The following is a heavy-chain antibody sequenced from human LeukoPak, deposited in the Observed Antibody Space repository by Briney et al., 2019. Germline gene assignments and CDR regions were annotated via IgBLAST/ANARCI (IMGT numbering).Heavy chain of an antibody. CDR2: INHSGST. V-gene: IGHV4-34*01. J-gene: IGHJ6*03. Sequence: SETLSLTCAVYGGSFSGYYWSWIRQPPGKGLEWIGEINHSGSTNYNPSLKSRVTISVDTSKNQFSLKLSSVTAADTAVYYCARGGLSYYYMDVWGKGTTVTVSS. CDR1: GGSFSGYY. CDR3: ARGGLSYYYMDV.